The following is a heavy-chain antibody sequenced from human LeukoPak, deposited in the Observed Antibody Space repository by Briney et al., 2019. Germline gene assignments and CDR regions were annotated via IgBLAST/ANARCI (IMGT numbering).Heavy chain of an antibody. CDR2: ISSSGSTI. D-gene: IGHD6-13*01. J-gene: IGHJ6*03. CDR3: ATQSRGSSSWYHHYYYYMDV. CDR1: GFTFSDYY. V-gene: IGHV3-11*04. Sequence: PGGSLRLFCAASGFTFSDYYMSWIRKAPGKGLEWVSYISSSGSTIYYADSVKGRFTISRDNAKNSLYLQMNSLRAEDTAVYYCATQSRGSSSWYHHYYYYMDVWGKGTTVTVSS.